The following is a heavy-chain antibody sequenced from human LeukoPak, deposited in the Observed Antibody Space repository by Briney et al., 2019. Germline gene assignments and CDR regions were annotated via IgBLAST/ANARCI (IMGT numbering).Heavy chain of an antibody. V-gene: IGHV3-21*01. CDR3: ARTFEDYVWGSYPAFDY. CDR2: ISSSSSYI. Sequence: GGSLRLSCAASGFTFSTYWMSWVRQAPGKGLEWVSSISSSSSYIYYADSVKGRFTISRDNAKNSLYLQMNSLRAEDTAVYYCARTFEDYVWGSYPAFDYWGQGTLVTVSS. CDR1: GFTFSTYW. D-gene: IGHD3-16*02. J-gene: IGHJ4*02.